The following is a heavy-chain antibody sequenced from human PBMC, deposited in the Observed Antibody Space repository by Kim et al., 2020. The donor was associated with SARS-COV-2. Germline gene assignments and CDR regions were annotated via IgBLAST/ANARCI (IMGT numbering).Heavy chain of an antibody. Sequence: GGSLRLSCAASGFTFSSYSMNWVRQAPGKGLEWVSYISSSSSTIYYADSVKGRFTISRDNAKNSLYLQMNSLRAEDTAVYYCARGGVIVSPQSFDYWGQGTLVTVSS. CDR2: ISSSSSTI. V-gene: IGHV3-48*04. CDR3: ARGGVIVSPQSFDY. D-gene: IGHD2-2*01. J-gene: IGHJ4*02. CDR1: GFTFSSYS.